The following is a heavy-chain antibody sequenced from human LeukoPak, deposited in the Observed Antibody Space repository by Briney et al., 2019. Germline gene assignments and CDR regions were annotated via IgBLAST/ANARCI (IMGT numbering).Heavy chain of an antibody. CDR1: GFTFSTYR. CDR3: AREFLELTGVGPFDH. J-gene: IGHJ4*02. CDR2: ISSSSDTV. D-gene: IGHD3-3*01. V-gene: IGHV3-48*02. Sequence: PGGSLRLSCAASGFTFSTYRMNWVRQAPGKGLEWISYISSSSDTVYYADPVKGRFTISRDNAKNSLFLQMNSLRDEDTAVYYCAREFLELTGVGPFDHWGQGSRITVSS.